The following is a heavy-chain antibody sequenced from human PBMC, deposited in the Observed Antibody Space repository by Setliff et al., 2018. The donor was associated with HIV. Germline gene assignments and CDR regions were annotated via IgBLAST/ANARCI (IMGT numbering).Heavy chain of an antibody. CDR2: ISYSGTT. J-gene: IGHJ4*02. Sequence: SETLSLTCTVSGGSISHYYWNWIRQSPGKGLEWIGFISYSGTTNYNPSLESRVTISIDTSNNQFSLKLTSVTAADTAVYFCARLGDSSSADYWGQGTLVTVSS. CDR1: GGSISHYY. D-gene: IGHD6-6*01. V-gene: IGHV4-59*08. CDR3: ARLGDSSSADY.